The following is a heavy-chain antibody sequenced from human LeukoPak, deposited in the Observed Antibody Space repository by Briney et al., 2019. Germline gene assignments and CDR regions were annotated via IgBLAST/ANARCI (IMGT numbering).Heavy chain of an antibody. Sequence: SVKVSCKASGGTFSSSAISWVRQAPGEGLEWMGRIFPIFGIANYAQKFQGRVTITADKTTSTAYMELSSLRSEDTAVYYCAREDYYGSGRNNWFDPWGKGTLVTVSS. CDR2: IFPIFGIA. CDR3: AREDYYGSGRNNWFDP. V-gene: IGHV1-69*04. J-gene: IGHJ5*02. D-gene: IGHD3-10*01. CDR1: GGTFSSSA.